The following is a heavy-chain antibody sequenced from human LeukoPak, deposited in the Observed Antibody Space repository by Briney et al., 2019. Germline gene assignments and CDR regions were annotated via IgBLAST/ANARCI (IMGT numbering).Heavy chain of an antibody. D-gene: IGHD2/OR15-2a*01. CDR3: TRGSFSTQGAFDI. CDR1: GFSFGDDA. CDR2: IRSPTYGGTS. V-gene: IGHV3-49*04. J-gene: IGHJ3*02. Sequence: GGSLRLSCTGSGFSFGDDAMHWVRQAPGKGLEWVGFIRSPTYGGTSEYAASVKGRFTISRDDSKSIAYLQMNSLKTEDTAVYYCTRGSFSTQGAFDIWGQGTMVTVSS.